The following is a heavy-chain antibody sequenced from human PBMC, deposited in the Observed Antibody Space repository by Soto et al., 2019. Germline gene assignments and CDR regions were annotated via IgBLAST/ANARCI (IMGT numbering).Heavy chain of an antibody. J-gene: IGHJ6*02. V-gene: IGHV4-30-4*01. CDR3: ARVYPRSFGGVPGYGMAV. Sequence: SETLSLTCTVSGGSISSGDYYWSWIRQPPGKGLEWIGYIYYSGSTYYNPSPKSRVTISVDTSKNQFSLKLSSVTAADTAVYYCARVYPRSFGGVPGYGMAVWGQGTTVTVSS. CDR1: GGSISSGDYY. CDR2: IYYSGST. D-gene: IGHD3-3*01.